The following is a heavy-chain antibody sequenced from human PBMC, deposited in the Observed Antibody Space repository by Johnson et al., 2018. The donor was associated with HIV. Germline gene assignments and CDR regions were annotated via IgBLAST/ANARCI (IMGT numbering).Heavy chain of an antibody. J-gene: IGHJ3*02. CDR2: IYSGGST. CDR1: GFTVSSNY. Sequence: EQLVESGGGLVQPGGSLRLSCAASGFTVSSNYMSWVRQAPGKGLEWVSVIYSGGSTYYADSVKGRFTISRDNSKNTLYLQMNSLRAEDTAVYYCARDGGEWLLSTAFDIWGQGTVVTVSS. CDR3: ARDGGEWLLSTAFDI. V-gene: IGHV3-66*02. D-gene: IGHD3-3*01.